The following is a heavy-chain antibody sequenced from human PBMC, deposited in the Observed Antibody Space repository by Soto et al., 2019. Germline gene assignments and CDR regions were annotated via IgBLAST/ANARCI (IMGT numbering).Heavy chain of an antibody. D-gene: IGHD3-22*01. Sequence: SETLSLTCKVSGYLINSGYSWGWIRQSPGKGLEWIGSTSYDGKSYYKPSLKSRVVMSVDLANNQFSLRLRSVTAADTVVYYCARDLSSGYQTFYFDYWGQGTPVTVSS. CDR3: ARDLSSGYQTFYFDY. V-gene: IGHV4-38-2*02. CDR2: TSYDGKS. J-gene: IGHJ4*01. CDR1: GYLINSGYS.